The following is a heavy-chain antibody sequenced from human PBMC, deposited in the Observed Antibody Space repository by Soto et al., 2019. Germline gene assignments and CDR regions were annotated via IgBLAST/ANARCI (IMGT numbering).Heavy chain of an antibody. Sequence: PGGSLRLSCVASGFTFSHYTLNWVRRAPGKGLEWVSTISDRPTGHTHYAESVRGRFTISRDDSRDTVFLQMDSLRAEDTAVYYCTTRMTAHFDYWGQGVPVTAPQ. CDR3: TTRMTAHFDY. D-gene: IGHD2-21*02. CDR1: GFTFSHYT. V-gene: IGHV3-23*01. J-gene: IGHJ4*02. CDR2: ISDRPTGHT.